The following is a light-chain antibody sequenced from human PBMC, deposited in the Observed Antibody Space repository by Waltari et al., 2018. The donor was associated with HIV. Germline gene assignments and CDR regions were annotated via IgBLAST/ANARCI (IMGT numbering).Light chain of an antibody. Sequence: EVVLTQSPGTLSLSPGERDTLSCRASQSLSNSYLAWYQQKPGQAPRLLIYDASSRATGIPDKFSGSGSGTDFTLTISKLEPEDFAVYYCQQYVSSPWTFGQGTKVEIK. CDR3: QQYVSSPWT. V-gene: IGKV3-20*01. CDR1: QSLSNSY. J-gene: IGKJ1*01. CDR2: DAS.